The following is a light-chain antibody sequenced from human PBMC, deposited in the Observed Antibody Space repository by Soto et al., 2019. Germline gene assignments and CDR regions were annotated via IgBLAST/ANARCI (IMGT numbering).Light chain of an antibody. J-gene: IGKJ1*01. Sequence: ENVLTQSPGTLSLSPGERATLSCRASQSVSSSHLAWYQQKPGQAPRLLMYGASSRATGIPDRFSGGGSGADFTLTISRLWPEEFFVYYCQQYHNSILMFGKGTNLDI. CDR2: GAS. CDR1: QSVSSSH. V-gene: IGKV3-20*01. CDR3: QQYHNSILM.